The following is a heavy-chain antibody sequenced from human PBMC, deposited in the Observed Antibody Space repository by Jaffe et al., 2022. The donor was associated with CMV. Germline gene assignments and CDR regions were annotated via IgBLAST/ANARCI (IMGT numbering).Heavy chain of an antibody. D-gene: IGHD1-26*01. CDR2: ITWNSDRK. CDR3: AILTGELGASAFDH. Sequence: EVQLVESGGGLVQPGGSLRLSCAASGFNFDNYVMHWVRQAPGKGLEWVSGITWNSDRKGYADSVKGRFTISRDNAKSSLYLQMDRLRPEDTALYYCAILTGELGASAFDHWGQGTLVTVSS. CDR1: GFNFDNYV. J-gene: IGHJ4*02. V-gene: IGHV3-9*01.